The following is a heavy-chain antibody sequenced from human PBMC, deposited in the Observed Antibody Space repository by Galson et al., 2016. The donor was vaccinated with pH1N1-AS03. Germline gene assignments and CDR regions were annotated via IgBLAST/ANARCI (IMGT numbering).Heavy chain of an antibody. V-gene: IGHV3-15*01. J-gene: IGHJ5*02. D-gene: IGHD4-11*01. CDR1: GLTFSTAW. CDR3: TTDRNFFDP. CDR2: LKSKKDGGTA. Sequence: SLRLSCAASGLTFSTAWMSWVRQAPGKGLEWVGRLKSKKDGGTADYAAPLKGRFTISSDDSKNTLYLHMDSLETEDTAVYYRTTDRNFFDPWGQGTLVTVSS.